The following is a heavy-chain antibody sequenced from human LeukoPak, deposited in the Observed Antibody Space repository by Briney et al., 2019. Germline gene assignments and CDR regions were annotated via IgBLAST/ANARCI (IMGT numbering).Heavy chain of an antibody. J-gene: IGHJ6*03. V-gene: IGHV5-51*01. D-gene: IGHD4-17*01. Sequence: GESLKISCKGSGYSFTSYWIGWVRQTPGKGLEWMGIIYPGDSDTRYSPSFQGQVTISADKSISTAYLQWSSLKASDTAMYYCARHNDYGDYDYYYYMDVWGKGTTVTVSS. CDR1: GYSFTSYW. CDR2: IYPGDSDT. CDR3: ARHNDYGDYDYYYYMDV.